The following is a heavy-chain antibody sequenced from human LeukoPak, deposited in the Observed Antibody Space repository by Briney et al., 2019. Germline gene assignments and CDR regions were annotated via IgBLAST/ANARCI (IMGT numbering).Heavy chain of an antibody. D-gene: IGHD3-16*01. J-gene: IGHJ5*02. CDR3: ARDIRGENWFDP. CDR2: IIPIFGTA. CDR1: GGTFSSYA. V-gene: IGHV1-69*13. Sequence: SVKVSCKASGGTFSSYAISWVRRAPGQGLEWMGGIIPIFGTANYAQKFQGRVTITADESTSTAYMELSSLRSEDTAVYYCARDIRGENWFDPWGQGTLVTVSS.